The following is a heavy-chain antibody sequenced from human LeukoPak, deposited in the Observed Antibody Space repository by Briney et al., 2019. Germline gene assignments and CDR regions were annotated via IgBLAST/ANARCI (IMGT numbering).Heavy chain of an antibody. V-gene: IGHV3-7*01. CDR1: GFTFSSYW. D-gene: IGHD2-2*01. Sequence: PGGSLRLSCAASGFTFSSYWMSWVRQAPGKGLEWVANIKQDGSEKYYVDSVKGRFTISRDNAKNSLYLQMNSLRAEDTAVYYCARGVVPAAIDAFDIWGQGTMVTVSS. CDR3: ARGVVPAAIDAFDI. CDR2: IKQDGSEK. J-gene: IGHJ3*02.